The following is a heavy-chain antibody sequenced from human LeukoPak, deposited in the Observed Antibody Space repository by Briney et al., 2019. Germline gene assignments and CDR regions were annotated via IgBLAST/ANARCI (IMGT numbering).Heavy chain of an antibody. Sequence: SETLSLTCTVSGYSISSGYYWGWIRQPPGKGLEWIGSIYHSGSTYYNPSLKSRVTISVDTSKNQFSLKLSSATAADTAVYYRARDFITMVRGVPYYYYGMDVWGQGTTVTVSS. CDR2: IYHSGST. D-gene: IGHD3-10*01. CDR3: ARDFITMVRGVPYYYYGMDV. V-gene: IGHV4-38-2*02. CDR1: GYSISSGYY. J-gene: IGHJ6*02.